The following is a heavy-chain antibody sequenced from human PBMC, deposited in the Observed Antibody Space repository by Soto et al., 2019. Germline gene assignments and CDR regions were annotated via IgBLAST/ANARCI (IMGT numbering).Heavy chain of an antibody. J-gene: IGHJ4*02. CDR3: ARDKLYYYDSSGYYQFDY. V-gene: IGHV4-39*02. Sequence: SETLSLTCTVSGASISSSTHYWGWIRQPPGKGLEWIGTIFYSGSSYYNPSLKSRLTISRDNSKNTLYLQMNSLRAEDTAVYYCARDKLYYYDSSGYYQFDYWGQGTLVTVCS. CDR2: IFYSGSS. D-gene: IGHD3-22*01. CDR1: GASISSSTHY.